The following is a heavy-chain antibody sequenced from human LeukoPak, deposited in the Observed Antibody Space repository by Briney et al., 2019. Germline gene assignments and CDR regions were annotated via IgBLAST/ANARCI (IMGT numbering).Heavy chain of an antibody. J-gene: IGHJ4*02. CDR2: IYYSGSI. V-gene: IGHV4-59*01. CDR1: GASISSYY. D-gene: IGHD3-22*01. CDR3: ARENPSGYYNRPIDY. Sequence: PSEPLSLTCTVSGASISSYYWSWIRQPPGKGLEWIGDIYYSGSIKYNPSLKSRVTMSVDTSKNQFSLKLSSVTAADTAIYYCARENPSGYYNRPIDYWGQGTLVTVSS.